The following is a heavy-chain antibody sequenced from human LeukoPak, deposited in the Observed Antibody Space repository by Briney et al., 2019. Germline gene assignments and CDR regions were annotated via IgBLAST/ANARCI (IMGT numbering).Heavy chain of an antibody. CDR3: ARENYYDSSGYYSLDAFDI. CDR1: GGSISSYY. D-gene: IGHD3-22*01. CDR2: IYYSGST. Sequence: SETLSLTCTVSGGSISSYYWSWIRQPPGKGLEWIGYIYYSGSTNYNPSLKSRVTISVGTSKNQFSLKLSSVTAADTAVYYCARENYYDSSGYYSLDAFDIWGQGTMVTVSS. V-gene: IGHV4-59*01. J-gene: IGHJ3*02.